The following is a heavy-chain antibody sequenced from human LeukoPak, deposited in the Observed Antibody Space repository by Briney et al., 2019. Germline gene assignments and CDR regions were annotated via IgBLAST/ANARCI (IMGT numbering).Heavy chain of an antibody. CDR2: IMNSGVRT. CDR3: AKEAAVEGIPLFDH. Sequence: PGGSLRLSCAASGFTFSSYAMSWVRQAPGKGLEWVSGIMNSGVRTCYADSVRGRFTISRDNSKNTLFLQMNSLRADDTAVYYCAKEAAVEGIPLFDHWGQGSLVTVSS. V-gene: IGHV3-23*01. D-gene: IGHD6-19*01. CDR1: GFTFSSYA. J-gene: IGHJ4*02.